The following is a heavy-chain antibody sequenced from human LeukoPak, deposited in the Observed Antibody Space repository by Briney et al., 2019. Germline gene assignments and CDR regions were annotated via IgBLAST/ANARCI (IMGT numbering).Heavy chain of an antibody. J-gene: IGHJ5*02. CDR1: GYTFTDYY. CDR3: ARAEKPPTIPPFAP. D-gene: IGHD3-3*01. CDR2: INHNSAGK. V-gene: IGHV1-2*02. Sequence: GASVKVSCKASGYTFTDYYMHWVRQAPGQGLEWMGWINHNSAGKHYAQTFQGRVIITRDTPINTAYMELSSLRSDDTAVYYCARAEKPPTIPPFAPWGQGTLVTVSS.